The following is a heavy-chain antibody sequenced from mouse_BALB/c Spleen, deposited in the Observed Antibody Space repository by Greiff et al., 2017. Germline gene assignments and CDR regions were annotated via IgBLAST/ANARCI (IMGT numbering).Heavy chain of an antibody. D-gene: IGHD2-3*01. V-gene: IGHV1-69*02. CDR2: IDPSDSYT. CDR3: ARYYDGYYVGY. CDR1: GYTFTSYW. J-gene: IGHJ3*01. Sequence: VQLQQSGAELVKPGASVKLSCKASGYTFTSYWMHWVKQRPGQGLEWIGEIDPSDSYTNYNQKFKGKATLTVDKSSSTAYMQLSSLTSEDSAVYYCARYYDGYYVGYWGQGTLVTVSA.